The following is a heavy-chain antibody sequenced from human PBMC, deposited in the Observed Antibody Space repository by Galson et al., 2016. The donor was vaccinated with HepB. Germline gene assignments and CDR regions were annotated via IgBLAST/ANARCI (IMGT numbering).Heavy chain of an antibody. V-gene: IGHV3-7*01. CDR3: ARDHSYRIDL. CDR2: IKYDGSEK. J-gene: IGHJ4*02. CDR1: GFTFSNSW. D-gene: IGHD5-18*01. Sequence: SLRLSCAASGFTFSNSWMAWVRQAPGEGLEWVANIKYDGSEKHSADSVKGRFTISRDNAQNSVFLQMNGLRAEDTAVYYCARDHSYRIDLWGQGTLVTVSS.